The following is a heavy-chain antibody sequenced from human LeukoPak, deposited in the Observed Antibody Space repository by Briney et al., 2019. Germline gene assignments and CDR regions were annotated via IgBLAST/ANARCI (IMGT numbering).Heavy chain of an antibody. CDR3: AKDMGVGSGSYYKFSYYYYGMDV. CDR2: ISGEGGST. D-gene: IGHD3-10*01. V-gene: IGHV3-43*02. Sequence: GGSLRLSCAASGFTFDDYAMHWVRQAPGKGLEWVSLISGEGGSTYYADSVKGRFTISRDNSKNSLYLQMNSLRTEDTALYYCAKDMGVGSGSYYKFSYYYYGMDVWGQGTTVTVSS. CDR1: GFTFDDYA. J-gene: IGHJ6*02.